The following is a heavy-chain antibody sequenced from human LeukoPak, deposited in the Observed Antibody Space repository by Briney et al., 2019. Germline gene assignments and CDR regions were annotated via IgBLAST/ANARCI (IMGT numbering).Heavy chain of an antibody. J-gene: IGHJ5*02. CDR2: IIPIFGTA. Sequence: SVKVSCKASGGTFSSYAISWVRQAAGQGLEWMGGIIPIFGTANYAQKFQGRVTITADESTSTAYMELSSLRSEDTAVYYCARVDTAMVTASGWFDPWGQGTLVTVSS. CDR1: GGTFSSYA. D-gene: IGHD5-18*01. CDR3: ARVDTAMVTASGWFDP. V-gene: IGHV1-69*01.